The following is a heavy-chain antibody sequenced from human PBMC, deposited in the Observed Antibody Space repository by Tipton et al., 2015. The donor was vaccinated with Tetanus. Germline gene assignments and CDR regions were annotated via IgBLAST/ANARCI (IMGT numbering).Heavy chain of an antibody. D-gene: IGHD3-10*01. V-gene: IGHV4-59*07. J-gene: IGHJ4*02. Sequence: TLSLTCTVSGGSISSYYWSWIRQPPGKGLEWIGYIYYSGDTNYNPSLKSRATMSVDTSKNQFSLKLSSVTAADTAVYYCARAAAEWFGESTFGYWGQGTLVTVSS. CDR1: GGSISSYY. CDR3: ARAAAEWFGESTFGY. CDR2: IYYSGDT.